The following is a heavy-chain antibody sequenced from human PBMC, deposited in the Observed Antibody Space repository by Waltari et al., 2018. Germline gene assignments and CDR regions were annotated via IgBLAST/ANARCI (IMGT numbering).Heavy chain of an antibody. V-gene: IGHV4-38-2*01. Sequence: QVQLQESGPGLVKPSETLSLTCAVSGYSISSGYYWGWIRQPPGKGLEWIGSIYHSGSTYYNPSLKSRVTISVDTSKNQFSLKLSSVTAADTAVYYCARLSKLGVVQNWGQGTLVTVSS. J-gene: IGHJ4*02. D-gene: IGHD3-3*01. CDR1: GYSISSGYY. CDR3: ARLSKLGVVQN. CDR2: IYHSGST.